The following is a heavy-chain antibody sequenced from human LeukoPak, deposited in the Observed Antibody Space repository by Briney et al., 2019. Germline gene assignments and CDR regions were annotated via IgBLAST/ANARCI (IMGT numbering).Heavy chain of an antibody. V-gene: IGHV3-33*08. D-gene: IGHD4-11*01. CDR1: GFTLSKYV. CDR3: ARVSDYSNYFDF. Sequence: PGGSLRLSCAASGFTLSKYVIHWVRQAPGKGLEWVAIIWYDGSTKYYAESVKGRFTISRDNSKNMLYLQMNSLRAEDTAVYYCARVSDYSNYFDFWGQGTLVTVSS. J-gene: IGHJ4*02. CDR2: IWYDGSTK.